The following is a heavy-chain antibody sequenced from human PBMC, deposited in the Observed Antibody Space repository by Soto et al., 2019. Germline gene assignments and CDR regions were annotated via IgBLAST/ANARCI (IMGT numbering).Heavy chain of an antibody. CDR2: MSHNGGT. CDR1: GGSVSSGRYY. CDR3: ARVERGTATTVVDAFDI. V-gene: IGHV4-34*01. D-gene: IGHD1-1*01. Sequence: QVQLQQWGAGLLKPSETLSLTCAVYGGSVSSGRYYWSWIRQPPGMGLEWIGEMSHNGGTHFNPSLKSRVTISVDTSKNQFSLKMSSVTAADTALYYCARVERGTATTVVDAFDIWGPGTVVTVSS. J-gene: IGHJ3*02.